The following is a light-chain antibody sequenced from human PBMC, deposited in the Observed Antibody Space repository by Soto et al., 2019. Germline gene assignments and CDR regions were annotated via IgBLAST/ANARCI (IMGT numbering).Light chain of an antibody. V-gene: IGLV2-14*03. CDR2: DVT. CDR1: SSDVGGYNY. J-gene: IGLJ1*01. CDR3: SSYTTRNTYV. Sequence: QSALTQPASVSGSPGQSITISCTGTSSDVGGYNYVSWYQQHPGKAPKLMIHDVTNRPSGVSNRFSGFKSGNTASLTISGLQAADEADYYCSSYTTRNTYVFGTGTKLTVL.